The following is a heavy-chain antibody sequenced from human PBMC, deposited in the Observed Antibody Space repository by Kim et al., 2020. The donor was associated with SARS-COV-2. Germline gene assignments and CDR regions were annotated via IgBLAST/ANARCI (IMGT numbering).Heavy chain of an antibody. Sequence: GESLKISCKGSGYSFTSYWISWVRQMPGKGLEWMGRIDPSDSYTNYSPSFQGHVTISADKSISTAYLQWSSLKASDTAMYYCARHMRYCSSTSCYPYDAFDIWGQGTMVTVSS. D-gene: IGHD2-2*01. CDR1: GYSFTSYW. CDR2: IDPSDSYT. J-gene: IGHJ3*02. CDR3: ARHMRYCSSTSCYPYDAFDI. V-gene: IGHV5-10-1*01.